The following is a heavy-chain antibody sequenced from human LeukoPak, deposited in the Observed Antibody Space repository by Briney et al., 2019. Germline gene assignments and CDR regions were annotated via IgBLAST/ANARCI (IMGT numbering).Heavy chain of an antibody. CDR3: ARTTEGDCRSTSCYGFYYSYYMDV. CDR2: IYYSGST. J-gene: IGHJ6*03. V-gene: IGHV4-59*01. CDR1: GGSISNYY. Sequence: PSETLSLTCTVSGGSISNYYWSWIRQPPGKGLEWIGYIYYSGSTNYNPSLKRRVPISVDTSKNQFSLKLSSVAAADTAVYDCARTTEGDCRSTSCYGFYYSYYMDVWGKGTTVTISS. D-gene: IGHD2-2*01.